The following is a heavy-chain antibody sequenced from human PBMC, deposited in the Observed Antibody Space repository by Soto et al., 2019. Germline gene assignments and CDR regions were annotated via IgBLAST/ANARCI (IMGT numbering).Heavy chain of an antibody. CDR3: AKDRIGAGVRGYFDY. CDR1: GFTFSSYG. J-gene: IGHJ4*02. CDR2: IIYDGSTK. D-gene: IGHD3-10*01. Sequence: QVQLVESGGGVVQPGRSLRLSCAASGFTFSSYGMHWVRQAPGKGLEWVAVIIYDGSTKYYADSVKGRFTISRDNTKSTLYRQMNSLRAEDTAVYYCAKDRIGAGVRGYFDYWGQGTLVTVSS. V-gene: IGHV3-30*18.